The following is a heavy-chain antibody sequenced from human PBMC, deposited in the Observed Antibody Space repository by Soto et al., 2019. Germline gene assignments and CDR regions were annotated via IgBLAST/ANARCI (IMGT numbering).Heavy chain of an antibody. CDR3: ARHGRSSPDFDY. CDR2: IDPSDSYT. J-gene: IGHJ4*02. V-gene: IGHV5-10-1*01. D-gene: IGHD6-6*01. Sequence: DSLTISCKGSGDSFTSYWITWVGQMPGKGLEWMGRIDPSDSYTNYSPSFQGHVTISVDRSLTTAYLQLSSLKASDTAMYYCARHGRSSPDFDYWGRGTLVTVPS. CDR1: GDSFTSYW.